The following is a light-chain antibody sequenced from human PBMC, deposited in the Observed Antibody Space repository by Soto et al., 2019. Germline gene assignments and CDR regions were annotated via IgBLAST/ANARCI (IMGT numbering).Light chain of an antibody. CDR3: SSYTSSSTVI. J-gene: IGLJ2*01. CDR1: SSDVGGYNY. CDR2: EVS. Sequence: QSALTQPASVSGSPGQSITISCTGTSSDVGGYNYVSWYQQHPGKAPQLMIYEVSNRPSGVSNRFSGSKSGNTASLTIYGLQAEDEADYYCSSYTSSSTVIFGGGTKLTVL. V-gene: IGLV2-14*01.